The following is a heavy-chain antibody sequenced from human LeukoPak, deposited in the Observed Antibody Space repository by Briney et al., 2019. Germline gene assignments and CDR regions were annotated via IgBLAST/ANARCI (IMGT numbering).Heavy chain of an antibody. Sequence: GASVKVSCKASGYNFGIFGMSWVRQAPGQGLEWMGWISANNGNTKYAQKLQGRVTMTTDTSKSTAYMELRSLRSDDTAVYYCARVGVVVPSAWFDPWGQGTLVTVSS. D-gene: IGHD2-2*01. CDR1: GYNFGIFG. V-gene: IGHV1-18*01. J-gene: IGHJ5*02. CDR3: ARVGVVVPSAWFDP. CDR2: ISANNGNT.